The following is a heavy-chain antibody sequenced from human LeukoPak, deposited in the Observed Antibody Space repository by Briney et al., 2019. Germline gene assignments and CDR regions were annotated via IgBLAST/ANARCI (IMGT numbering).Heavy chain of an antibody. J-gene: IGHJ4*02. CDR1: GGAINSRNQY. Sequence: TSETLSLTCTVVGGAINSRNQYWGWIRQSPGKGLEWIGSIYYSGSVNDNPSLQSRVTISVDTSRNQFSLKLTSMTVADTAVYYCARRVATSGNFFDYWGPGTLVTVS. V-gene: IGHV4-39*01. D-gene: IGHD3-3*01. CDR3: ARRVATSGNFFDY. CDR2: IYYSGSV.